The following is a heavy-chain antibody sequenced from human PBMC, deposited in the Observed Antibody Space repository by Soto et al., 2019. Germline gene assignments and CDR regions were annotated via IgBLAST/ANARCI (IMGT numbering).Heavy chain of an antibody. CDR3: VRAGTKTLRDWSEP. J-gene: IGHJ5*02. CDR2: IYATGTT. D-gene: IGHD1-1*01. V-gene: IGHV4-4*07. CDR1: GASISGFY. Sequence: SETLSLTCTVSGASISGFYWSWIRNSAGKGLEWIGRIYATGTTDYNPSLKSRVMMSVDTSKKQFSLKLRSVTAADTAVYYCVRAGTKTLRDWSEPLGEGIGVNVSS.